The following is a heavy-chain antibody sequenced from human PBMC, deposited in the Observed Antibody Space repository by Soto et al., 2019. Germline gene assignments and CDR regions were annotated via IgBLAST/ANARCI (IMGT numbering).Heavy chain of an antibody. Sequence: GGSLRLSCAASGFTFSSYSMNWVRQAPGKGLEWVSSISSSSSYIYYADSVKGRFTISRDNAKNSLYLQMNSLRAEDTAVYYCAREVSGYCSSTSCYGEGGLTYYFDYWGQGTLVTVSS. CDR3: AREVSGYCSSTSCYGEGGLTYYFDY. V-gene: IGHV3-21*01. D-gene: IGHD2-2*03. CDR1: GFTFSSYS. CDR2: ISSSSSYI. J-gene: IGHJ4*02.